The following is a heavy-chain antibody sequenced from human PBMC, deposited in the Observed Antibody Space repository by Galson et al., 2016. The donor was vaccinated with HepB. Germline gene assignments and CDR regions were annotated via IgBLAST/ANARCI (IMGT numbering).Heavy chain of an antibody. V-gene: IGHV3-23*01. D-gene: IGHD1-1*01. CDR1: GFTYSTYT. CDR2: INGAGGST. CDR3: AKDRYWNRDFDY. J-gene: IGHJ4*02. Sequence: SLRLSCAASGFTYSTYTMGWVRQAPGKGLEWVSGINGAGGSTYYADSVKGRFTISRDNSNNTLYLQMSSLKVEDTAMYYCAKDRYWNRDFDYWGQGTLVTVSS.